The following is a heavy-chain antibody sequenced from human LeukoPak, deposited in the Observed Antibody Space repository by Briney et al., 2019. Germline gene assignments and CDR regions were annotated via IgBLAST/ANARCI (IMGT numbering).Heavy chain of an antibody. V-gene: IGHV1-2*02. CDR2: INPNSGGT. CDR1: GYTFTGYY. CDR3: ARDYDFWSGRPGY. D-gene: IGHD3-3*01. J-gene: IGHJ4*02. Sequence: ASVKVSCKASGYTFTGYYMHWVRQAPGQGLEWMGWINPNSGGTNYAQKFQGRVTMTRDTSISTAYMELSRLRSDDTAVYYCARDYDFWSGRPGYCGQGTLVTVSS.